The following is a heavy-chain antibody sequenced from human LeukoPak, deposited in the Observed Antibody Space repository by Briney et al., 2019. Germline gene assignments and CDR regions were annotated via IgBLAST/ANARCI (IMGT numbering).Heavy chain of an antibody. CDR2: INESGDKT. V-gene: IGHV3-23*01. Sequence: PGGSLRLSCAASGFTFSSYAMSWVRQAPGKGLEWVSSINESGDKTYDADSVKGRSTISRDNAKNSLYLQMNSLRDEDTAVYYCARSNFDGSGYYFYDYWGQGTLVTVSS. CDR1: GFTFSSYA. CDR3: ARSNFDGSGYYFYDY. J-gene: IGHJ4*02. D-gene: IGHD3-22*01.